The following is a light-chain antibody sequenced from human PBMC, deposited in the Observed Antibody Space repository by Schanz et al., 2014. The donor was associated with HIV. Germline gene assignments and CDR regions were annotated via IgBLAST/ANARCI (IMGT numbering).Light chain of an antibody. Sequence: QSVLTQPASVSGSPGQSITISCTGTSGDVGRYEYLSWYQQHPGQAPKLLIYDVTYRPSGISNRFSGSKSAYTASLTISGLQPEDEADYYCSSYTTSSTLVFRGGTKLTVL. J-gene: IGLJ2*01. CDR3: SSYTTSSTLV. V-gene: IGLV2-14*03. CDR2: DVT. CDR1: SGDVGRYEY.